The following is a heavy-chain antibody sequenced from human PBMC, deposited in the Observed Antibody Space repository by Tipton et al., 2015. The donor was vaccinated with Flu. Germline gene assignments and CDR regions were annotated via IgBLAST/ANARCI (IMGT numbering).Heavy chain of an antibody. Sequence: SLRLSCAASGFTFDDYAMHWVRQAPGKGLEWVSGISWNSGSIGYADSVKGRFTISRDNSKNTLYLQMNSLRAEDTAVYYCAKTKASSSWYRSYYYYYGMDVWGQGTTVTVSS. D-gene: IGHD6-13*01. V-gene: IGHV3-9*01. J-gene: IGHJ6*02. CDR1: GFTFDDYA. CDR2: ISWNSGSI. CDR3: AKTKASSSWYRSYYYYYGMDV.